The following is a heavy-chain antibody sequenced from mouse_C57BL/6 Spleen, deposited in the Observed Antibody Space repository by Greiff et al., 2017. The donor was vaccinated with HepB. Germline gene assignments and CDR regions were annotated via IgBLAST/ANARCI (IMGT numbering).Heavy chain of an antibody. D-gene: IGHD2-4*01. CDR3: ARRGYDEYDEGAMDY. CDR2: IDPSDSET. J-gene: IGHJ4*01. V-gene: IGHV1-52*01. CDR1: GYTFTSYW. Sequence: VQLQQSGAELVRPGSSVKLSCKASGYTFTSYWMHWVKQRPIQGLEWIGNIDPSDSETHYNQKFKDKATLTVDKSSSPAYMQLSSLTSEDSAVYYCARRGYDEYDEGAMDYWGQGTSVTVSS.